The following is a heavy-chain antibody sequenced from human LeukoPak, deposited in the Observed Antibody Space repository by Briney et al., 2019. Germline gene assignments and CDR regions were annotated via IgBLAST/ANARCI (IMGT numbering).Heavy chain of an antibody. CDR2: IIPIFDTP. CDR3: ARGPSITMIRGGQWYYYMDV. V-gene: IGHV1-69*05. J-gene: IGHJ6*03. Sequence: SVKVSCKASGGTFSTYAINWVRQAPGQGLEWMGGIIPIFDTPNYAQKFQGRVTMTRDTSTNTVYMGLSSLRSEDTAVYYCARGPSITMIRGGQWYYYMDVWGKGTTVTISS. D-gene: IGHD3-10*01. CDR1: GGTFSTYA.